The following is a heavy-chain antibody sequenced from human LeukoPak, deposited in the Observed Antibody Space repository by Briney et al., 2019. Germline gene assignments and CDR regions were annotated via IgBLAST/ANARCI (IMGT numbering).Heavy chain of an antibody. J-gene: IGHJ4*02. CDR2: IYTSGST. CDR1: GGSISSYY. Sequence: SETLSLTCTVSGGSISSYYWSWIRQPTGKGLEWVGRIYTSGSTNYSPSLKSRVTMSVDTSKNQFSLKLSSVTAADTAVYYCAGLYYYGSGSSFDYWGQGTLVTVSS. CDR3: AGLYYYGSGSSFDY. V-gene: IGHV4-4*07. D-gene: IGHD3-10*01.